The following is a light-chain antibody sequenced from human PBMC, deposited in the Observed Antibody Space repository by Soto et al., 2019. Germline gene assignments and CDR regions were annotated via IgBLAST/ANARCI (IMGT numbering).Light chain of an antibody. CDR3: QQYGSSPYT. V-gene: IGKV3-20*01. Sequence: EIVLTQSPGTLSLSPGERATLSCRASQSVSSSYLAWYQQKPGQAPRLLIYGASSRATGIPDRFSSSGSVTDFALTISRLEPEDFAVCYCQQYGSSPYTFGQGTKLEIK. J-gene: IGKJ2*01. CDR2: GAS. CDR1: QSVSSSY.